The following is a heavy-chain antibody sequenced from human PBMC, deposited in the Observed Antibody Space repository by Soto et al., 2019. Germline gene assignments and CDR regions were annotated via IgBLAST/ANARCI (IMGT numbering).Heavy chain of an antibody. CDR2: ISWNSGRT. V-gene: IGHV3-9*01. CDR3: AQGRGGRYGGDSFDY. Sequence: DVQLVESGGGLVQPGRSLRLSCAASGFTYDDYDMHWVRQAPGKGLEWVSAISWNSGRTAYADSVKGRFTISRDNAKNALYLQMNSLRAEDTALYHCAQGRGGRYGGDSFDYWGQGTLVTVSS. D-gene: IGHD2-15*01. J-gene: IGHJ4*02. CDR1: GFTYDDYD.